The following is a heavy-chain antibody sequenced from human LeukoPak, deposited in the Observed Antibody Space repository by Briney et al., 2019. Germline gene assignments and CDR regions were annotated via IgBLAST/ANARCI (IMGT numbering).Heavy chain of an antibody. CDR3: ARGGGLCSGGSCLYFDY. D-gene: IGHD2-15*01. V-gene: IGHV3-33*01. Sequence: GGSLRLSCTAPGFTFSSYAIHWIRQAPGKGLEWVALVWHDGSNRYYADSVKGRFTISRDNAKNSLYLQMNSLRAEDTAVYYCARGGGLCSGGSCLYFDYWGQGTLVTVSS. CDR2: VWHDGSNR. CDR1: GFTFSSYA. J-gene: IGHJ4*02.